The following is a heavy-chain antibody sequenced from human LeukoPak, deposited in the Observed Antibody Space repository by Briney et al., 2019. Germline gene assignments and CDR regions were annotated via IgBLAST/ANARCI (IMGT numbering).Heavy chain of an antibody. CDR3: ARSLGTMIVVVTHNWFDP. D-gene: IGHD3-22*01. Sequence: SETLSLTCTVSGGSISSGSYYGSWIRQPAGKGLEWIGRIYTSGSTNYNPSLKSRVTISVDTSKNQFSLKLSSVTAADTAVYYCARSLGTMIVVVTHNWFDPWGQGTLVTVSS. CDR2: IYTSGST. J-gene: IGHJ5*02. V-gene: IGHV4-61*02. CDR1: GGSISSGSYY.